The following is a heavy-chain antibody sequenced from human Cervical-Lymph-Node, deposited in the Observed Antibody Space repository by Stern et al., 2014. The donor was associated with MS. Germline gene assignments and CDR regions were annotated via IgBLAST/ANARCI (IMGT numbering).Heavy chain of an antibody. D-gene: IGHD3-22*01. CDR3: AARANYYDSPGDWFDP. V-gene: IGHV1-58*01. CDR1: GFTFTSSA. CDR2: IGVGSGNT. J-gene: IGHJ5*02. Sequence: QLEESGPEVKKPGTSVKVSCKASGFTFTSSAVQWVRQARGQRLEWIGWIGVGSGNTNYAQKFQERVTITRDMSTSTAYMELSSLRSEDTAVYYCAARANYYDSPGDWFDPWGQGTLVTVSS.